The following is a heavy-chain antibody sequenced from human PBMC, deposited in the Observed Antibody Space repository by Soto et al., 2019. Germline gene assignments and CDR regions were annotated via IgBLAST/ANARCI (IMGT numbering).Heavy chain of an antibody. CDR1: GGTFSSYA. J-gene: IGHJ4*02. CDR2: IIPIFGTA. CDR3: ASSRYDSSGYYYTWADY. D-gene: IGHD3-22*01. V-gene: IGHV1-69*13. Sequence: SVKVSCKASGGTFSSYAISRVRQAPGQGLEWTGGIIPIFGTANYAQKFQGRVTITADESTSTAYMELSSLRSEDTAVYYCASSRYDSSGYYYTWADYWGQGTLVTVSS.